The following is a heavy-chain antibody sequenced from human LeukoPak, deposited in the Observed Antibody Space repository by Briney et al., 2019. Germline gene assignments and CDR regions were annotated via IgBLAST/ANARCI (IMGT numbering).Heavy chain of an antibody. CDR1: GFTFSSYA. V-gene: IGHV3-33*08. D-gene: IGHD4-17*01. CDR2: IWYDGSNK. CDR3: ASRDYGDYGTTSQGSDAFDI. J-gene: IGHJ3*02. Sequence: GGSLRLSCAASGFTFSSYAMHWVRQAPGKGLEWVAVIWYDGSNKYYADSVKGRFTISRDNSKNTLYLQMNSLRAEDTAVYYCASRDYGDYGTTSQGSDAFDIWGQGTMVTVSS.